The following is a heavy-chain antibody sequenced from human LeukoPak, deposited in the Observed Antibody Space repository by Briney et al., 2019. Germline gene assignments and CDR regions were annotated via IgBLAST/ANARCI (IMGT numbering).Heavy chain of an antibody. CDR2: IYTSGST. Sequence: PSETLSLTCTVSGGSISSYYWSWIRQPAGKGLEWIGRIYTSGSTNYNPSLKSRVTMSVDTSKNQFSLKLSSVTAADTAVYYCARGFKRYYYDSSGANWFDPWGQGTLVTVSS. J-gene: IGHJ5*02. D-gene: IGHD3-22*01. CDR3: ARGFKRYYYDSSGANWFDP. V-gene: IGHV4-4*07. CDR1: GGSISSYY.